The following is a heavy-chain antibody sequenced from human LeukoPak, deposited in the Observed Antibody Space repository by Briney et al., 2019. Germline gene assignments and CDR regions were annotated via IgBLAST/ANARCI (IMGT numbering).Heavy chain of an antibody. Sequence: ASVKVSCKASGYTFTSYGISWVRQAPGQGLEWMGWISAYNGNTNYAQKLQGRVTMTTDTSTSTAYMELSSLRSEDTAVYYCARAHMITSYYYYYYMDVWGKGTTVTVSS. CDR2: ISAYNGNT. V-gene: IGHV1-18*01. CDR3: ARAHMITSYYYYYYMDV. J-gene: IGHJ6*03. D-gene: IGHD3-16*01. CDR1: GYTFTSYG.